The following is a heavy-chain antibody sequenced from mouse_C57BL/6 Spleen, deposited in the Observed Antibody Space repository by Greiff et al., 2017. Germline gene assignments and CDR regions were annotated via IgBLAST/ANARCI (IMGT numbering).Heavy chain of an antibody. CDR2: IHPNSGST. D-gene: IGHD2-3*01. CDR3: ATYDPNYFDY. Sequence: QVQLQQPGAELVKPGASVKLSCKASGYTFTSYWMHWVKQRPGQGLEWIGMIHPNSGSTNYNEKFKSKATLTVDKSSSTAYMQLSSLTSEDSAVYYCATYDPNYFDYWGQGTTLTVSS. V-gene: IGHV1-64*01. J-gene: IGHJ2*01. CDR1: GYTFTSYW.